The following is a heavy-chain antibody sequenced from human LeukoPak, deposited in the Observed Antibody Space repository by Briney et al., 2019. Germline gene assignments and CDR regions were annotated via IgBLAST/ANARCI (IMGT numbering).Heavy chain of an antibody. CDR2: IKQDGSEK. V-gene: IGHV3-7*01. D-gene: IGHD3-3*01. CDR1: GFTFSSYW. J-gene: IGHJ6*03. Sequence: GGSLRLSCAASGFTFSSYWMSWVRQAPGKGLEWVANIKQDGSEKYYVDSMKGRFTISRDNAKNSLYLQMNSLRAEGTAVYYCASEYRSFGVVIIDYYYYYMDVWGKGTTVTVSS. CDR3: ASEYRSFGVVIIDYYYYYMDV.